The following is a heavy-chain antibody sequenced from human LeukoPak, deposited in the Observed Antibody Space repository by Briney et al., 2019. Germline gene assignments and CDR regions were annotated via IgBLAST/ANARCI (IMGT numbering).Heavy chain of an antibody. V-gene: IGHV4-30-4*01. Sequence: SQTLSLTCTVSGGSISSGDYNWNWIRQPPGKGLEWIGVISHSGNTNYDPSLKSRVTISADTSKNQFSLKLSSVTAADTAVYFCAIYGGNSVFDYWGQGTLVTVSS. CDR1: GGSISSGDYN. CDR3: AIYGGNSVFDY. J-gene: IGHJ4*02. CDR2: ISHSGNT. D-gene: IGHD4-23*01.